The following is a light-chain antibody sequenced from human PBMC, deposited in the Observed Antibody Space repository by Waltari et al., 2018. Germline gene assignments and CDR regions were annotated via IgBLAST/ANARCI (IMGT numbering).Light chain of an antibody. CDR1: QTVLDSSNNKNY. V-gene: IGKV4-1*01. Sequence: DIVMTQSPDSLAVSLGEGATINCMSSQTVLDSSNNKNYVAWYQQKPGQPPKLLFYWASTRESGVPGRFSGSESGTEFTLTVSSLQAEDVAVYYCQQYYSIPYTFGQGTKLEI. CDR2: WAS. J-gene: IGKJ2*01. CDR3: QQYYSIPYT.